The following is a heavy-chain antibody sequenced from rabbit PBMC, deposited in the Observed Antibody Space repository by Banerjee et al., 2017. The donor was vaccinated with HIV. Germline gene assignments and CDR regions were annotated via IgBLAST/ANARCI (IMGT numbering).Heavy chain of an antibody. V-gene: IGHV1S45*01. Sequence: QEQLEESGGGLVKPEGSLTLTCTVSGFTISNNYWICWVRQAPGKGLEWIGCIHGGNGAAYSATWAKGRFTGSKTSSTTVTLQMTSLTAADTATYVCGRGDRNRGGNPFDLWGPGTLVTVS. D-gene: IGHD1-1*01. CDR3: GRGDRNRGGNPFDL. J-gene: IGHJ4*01. CDR2: IHGGNGAA. CDR1: GFTISNNYW.